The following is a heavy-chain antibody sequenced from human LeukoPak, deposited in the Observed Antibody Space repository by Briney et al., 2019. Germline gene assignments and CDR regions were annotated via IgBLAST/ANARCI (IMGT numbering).Heavy chain of an antibody. CDR1: EFIFSNYG. CDR3: AKDTVTTGTDH. CDR2: ILYDGSNK. J-gene: IGHJ4*02. Sequence: GGSLRLSCAASEFIFSNYGMHWVRQAPGKGLEWVAFILYDGSNKYYADSVKGRFTISRDNSKNTLFLQMSSLRAEDTAVYYCAKDTVTTGTDHWGQGTLVTVSS. D-gene: IGHD4-17*01. V-gene: IGHV3-30*02.